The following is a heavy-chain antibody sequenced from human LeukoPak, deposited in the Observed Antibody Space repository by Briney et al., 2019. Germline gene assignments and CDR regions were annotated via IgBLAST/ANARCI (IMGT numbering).Heavy chain of an antibody. CDR2: IYTSGST. Sequence: SETLSLTCTVSGGSISSYYWSWIRQPAGKGLEWIGRIYTSGSTNYNPSLKSRVTMSVDTSKNQFSLKLSSVTAADTAVYYCARDGDDSRTYYMDVWGKGTTVTVSS. D-gene: IGHD3-22*01. CDR3: ARDGDDSRTYYMDV. V-gene: IGHV4-4*07. J-gene: IGHJ6*03. CDR1: GGSISSYY.